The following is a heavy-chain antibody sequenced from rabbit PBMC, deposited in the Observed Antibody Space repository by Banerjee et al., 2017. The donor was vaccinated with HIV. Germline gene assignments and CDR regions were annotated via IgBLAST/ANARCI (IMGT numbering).Heavy chain of an antibody. V-gene: IGHV1S40*01. J-gene: IGHJ6*01. CDR3: ARDTSSSFSSYGMDL. CDR1: GFDFSAYTY. D-gene: IGHD1-1*01. CDR2: IDAGSSGFT. Sequence: QSLEESGGDLVKPGASLTLTCTASGFDFSAYTYMCWVRQAPGKGLEWIACIDAGSSGFTYFATWAKGRFAISKTSSTTVTLQMTRLTAADTATYFCARDTSSSFSSYGMDLWGQGTLVTVS.